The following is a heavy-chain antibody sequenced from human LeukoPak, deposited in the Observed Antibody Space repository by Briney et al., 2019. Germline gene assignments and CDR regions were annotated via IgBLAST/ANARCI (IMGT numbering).Heavy chain of an antibody. CDR2: INPNSGNT. D-gene: IGHD2-2*01. J-gene: IGHJ4*02. Sequence: ASVKVSCKASGYTFTGYYMHWVRQAPGQGLEWMGWINPNSGNTNYPQKLQGRVTMTTDTSTSTAYMELRSLRSDDTAVYYCARGPPKSRSDQLLVDYWGQGTLVTVSS. V-gene: IGHV1/OR15-2*02. CDR1: GYTFTGYY. CDR3: ARGPPKSRSDQLLVDY.